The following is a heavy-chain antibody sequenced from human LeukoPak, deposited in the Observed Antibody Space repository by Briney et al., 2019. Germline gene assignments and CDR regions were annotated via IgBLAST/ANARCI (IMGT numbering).Heavy chain of an antibody. D-gene: IGHD1-26*01. J-gene: IGHJ3*02. Sequence: SETLSLTCTVSGGSISSYYWSWIRQPPGKGLEWIGYIYYSGSTNYNPSLKSRVTISVDTSKNQFSLKLSSVTAADTAVYYCAREGGWELLSAFDIWGQGTMVTVSS. CDR2: IYYSGST. CDR3: AREGGWELLSAFDI. V-gene: IGHV4-59*01. CDR1: GGSISSYY.